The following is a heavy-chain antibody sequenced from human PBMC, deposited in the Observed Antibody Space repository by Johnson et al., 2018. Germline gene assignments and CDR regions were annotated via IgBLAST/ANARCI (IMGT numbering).Heavy chain of an antibody. CDR2: IYHTGRT. CDR1: GGSISSGNW. J-gene: IGHJ3*02. CDR3: ARELPGDYEALDI. D-gene: IGHD3-22*01. Sequence: QVQLQESGPGQVKPSGTLSLTCAVSGGSISSGNWWSWVRQPPGKGLEWIGEIYHTGRTNYKPSLKSRVTISVDKSKNQFSLKLNFLTAADTAVYYCARELPGDYEALDIWGQGTMVTVSS. V-gene: IGHV4-4*02.